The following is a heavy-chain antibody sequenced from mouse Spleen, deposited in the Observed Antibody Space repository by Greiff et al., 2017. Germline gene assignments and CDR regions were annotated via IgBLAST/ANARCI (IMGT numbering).Heavy chain of an antibody. V-gene: IGHV1-64*01. Sequence: QVQLQQPGAELVKPGASVKLSCKASGYTFTSYWMHWVKQRPGQDLEWIGMIHPNSGSTNYNEKFKSKATLTVDKSSSTAYMQLSSLTSEDSAVYYCARWVEVTTLYYYAMDYWGQGTSVTVSS. CDR2: IHPNSGST. CDR3: ARWVEVTTLYYYAMDY. CDR1: GYTFTSYW. J-gene: IGHJ4*01. D-gene: IGHD2-1*01.